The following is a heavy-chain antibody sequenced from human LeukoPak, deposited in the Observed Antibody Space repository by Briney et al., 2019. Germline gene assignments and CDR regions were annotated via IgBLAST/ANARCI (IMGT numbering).Heavy chain of an antibody. CDR2: VSYDGSSE. J-gene: IGHJ5*02. Sequence: PGGSLRLSCAASGFIFRSYPMHWVRQAPGKGLEWVAVVSYDGSSENYADSVNGRFTISRDNSKNTLYLQMNSLRAEDTAVFYCARDNYAGANWFDPWGQGTLVTVSS. CDR3: ARDNYAGANWFDP. CDR1: GFIFRSYP. D-gene: IGHD1-7*01. V-gene: IGHV3-30*01.